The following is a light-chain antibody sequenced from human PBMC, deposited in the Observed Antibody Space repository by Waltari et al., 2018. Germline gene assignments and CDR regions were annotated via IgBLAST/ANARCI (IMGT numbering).Light chain of an antibody. CDR3: HSRDTSSTRV. Sequence: SSELTQDPAVSVALGQTVRITCQGASLRTYYVSWFHQKPGQAPALVIYGKNNRPSGIPDRFSASSSGSTASLTIIGAQAEDEADYYCHSRDTSSTRVFGGGTRLTV. V-gene: IGLV3-19*01. J-gene: IGLJ2*01. CDR2: GKN. CDR1: SLRTYY.